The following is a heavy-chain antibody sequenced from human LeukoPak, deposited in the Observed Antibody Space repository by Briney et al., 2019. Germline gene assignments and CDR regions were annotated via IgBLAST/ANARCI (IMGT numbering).Heavy chain of an antibody. CDR1: GYSISSGYY. V-gene: IGHV4-38-2*02. CDR2: IYHSGST. CDR3: ARLIDYDSSGYYPYFDY. D-gene: IGHD3-22*01. Sequence: PSETLSLTCTVSGYSISSGYYWGWIRQPPGKGLEWIGSIYHSGSTYYNPSLKSRVTISVDTSKNQFSLKLSSVTAADTAVYYCARLIDYDSSGYYPYFDYWGQGTLVTVSS. J-gene: IGHJ4*02.